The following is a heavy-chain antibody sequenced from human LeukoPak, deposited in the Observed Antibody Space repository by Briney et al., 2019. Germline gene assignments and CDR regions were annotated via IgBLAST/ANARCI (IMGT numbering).Heavy chain of an antibody. CDR2: FDPEDGET. CDR3: ATVDTAMGPYAFDI. CDR1: GCTLTELS. Sequence: ASVKVSCEVSGCTLTELSMHWVRQAPGKGLEWMGGFDPEDGETIYAQKFQGRVTMTEDTSTDTAYMELSSLRSEDTAVYYCATVDTAMGPYAFDIWGQGTMVTVSS. D-gene: IGHD5-18*01. V-gene: IGHV1-24*01. J-gene: IGHJ3*02.